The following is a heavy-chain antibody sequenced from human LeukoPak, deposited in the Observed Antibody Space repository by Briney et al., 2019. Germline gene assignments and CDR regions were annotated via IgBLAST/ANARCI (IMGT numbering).Heavy chain of an antibody. CDR3: ASYSNWGDFDS. D-gene: IGHD7-27*01. CDR2: TIPIFGAK. Sequence: SVKVSCKASGGTFSTFGITWVRQAPGQGLEWMGGTIPIFGAKHYAQRFRGRVTFTADNSTTTTFMELSSLRSEDTALYFCASYSNWGDFDSWGQGTLVTVSS. J-gene: IGHJ4*02. CDR1: GGTFSTFG. V-gene: IGHV1-69*06.